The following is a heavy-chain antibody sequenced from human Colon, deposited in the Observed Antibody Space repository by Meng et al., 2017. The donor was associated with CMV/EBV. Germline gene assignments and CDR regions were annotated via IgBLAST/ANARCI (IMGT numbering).Heavy chain of an antibody. J-gene: IGHJ5*01. Sequence: GSLRLSCAVYGGSFSGYCWSWIRQSPGKGLEWIGEILQGGNTNYNPSLKGRVTVSVDTSMNQFSLNLKSVTAADTAVYHCARAPRGAATGYWFDSWGQGTLVTVSS. D-gene: IGHD6-13*01. V-gene: IGHV4-34*12. CDR3: ARAPRGAATGYWFDS. CDR2: ILQGGNT. CDR1: GGSFSGYC.